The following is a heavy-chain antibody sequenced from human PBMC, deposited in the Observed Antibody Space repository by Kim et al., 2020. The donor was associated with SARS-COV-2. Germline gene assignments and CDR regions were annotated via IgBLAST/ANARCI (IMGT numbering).Heavy chain of an antibody. J-gene: IGHJ6*02. CDR2: A. Sequence: ANYAQKFQGRVTITADESTSTAYMELSSLRSEDTAVYYCARIAAAGTSGVWGQGTTVTVSS. D-gene: IGHD6-13*01. CDR3: ARIAAAGTSGV. V-gene: IGHV1-69*01.